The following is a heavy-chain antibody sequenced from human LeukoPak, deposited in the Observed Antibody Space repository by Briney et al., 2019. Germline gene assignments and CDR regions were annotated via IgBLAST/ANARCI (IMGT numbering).Heavy chain of an antibody. V-gene: IGHV3-33*06. CDR3: AKGLGAAAGPMFDP. CDR1: GFTFSSYG. J-gene: IGHJ5*02. D-gene: IGHD6-13*01. CDR2: IWYDGSNK. Sequence: PGRSLRLSCAASGFTFSSYGMHWVRQAPGKGLEWVAVIWYDGSNKYYADSVKGRFTISRDNSKNTLYLQMNSLRAEDTAVYYCAKGLGAAAGPMFDPWGQGTLVTVSS.